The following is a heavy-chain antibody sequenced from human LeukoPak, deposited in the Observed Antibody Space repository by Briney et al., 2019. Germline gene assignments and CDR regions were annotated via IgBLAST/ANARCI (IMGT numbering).Heavy chain of an antibody. J-gene: IGHJ4*02. CDR1: GGTFSSYA. V-gene: IGHV1-69*05. Sequence: SVKVSCKASGGTFSSYAISWVRQAPGQGPEWMGGIIPIFGTANYAQKFQGRVTITTDESTSTAYMELSSLRSEDTAVYYCASQDSSGYYFDYWGQGTLVTVSS. D-gene: IGHD3-22*01. CDR2: IIPIFGTA. CDR3: ASQDSSGYYFDY.